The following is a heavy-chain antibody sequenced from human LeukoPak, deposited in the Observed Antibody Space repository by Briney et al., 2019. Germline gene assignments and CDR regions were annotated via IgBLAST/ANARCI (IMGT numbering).Heavy chain of an antibody. D-gene: IGHD1/OR15-1a*01. CDR1: GFTVSSNY. V-gene: IGHV3-53*01. Sequence: GGSLTLSCAPSGFTVSSNYMRWVRQAPGKGLEWVSVIYSGGSTYYADSVKGRFTISRDNSKNTLYLQMNSLKAEDTAVYYYAGNIWNTFDIWGQGTMVTVSS. J-gene: IGHJ3*02. CDR3: AGNIWNTFDI. CDR2: IYSGGST.